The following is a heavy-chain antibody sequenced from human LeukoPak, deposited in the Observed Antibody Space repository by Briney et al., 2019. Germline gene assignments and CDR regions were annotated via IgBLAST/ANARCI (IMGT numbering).Heavy chain of an antibody. V-gene: IGHV4-39*07. CDR1: GGSISSSSYY. CDR2: IYYSGST. Sequence: SETLSLTCTVSGGSISSSSYYWGWIRQPPGKGLEWIGSIYYSGSTYYNPSLKSRVTISVDTSKNQFSLKLSSVTAADTAVYYCARDLQFYDSSGMWGQGTLVTVSS. J-gene: IGHJ4*02. D-gene: IGHD3-22*01. CDR3: ARDLQFYDSSGM.